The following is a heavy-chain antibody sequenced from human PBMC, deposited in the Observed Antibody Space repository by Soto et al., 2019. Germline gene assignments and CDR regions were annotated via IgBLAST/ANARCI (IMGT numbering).Heavy chain of an antibody. J-gene: IGHJ4*02. D-gene: IGHD2-15*01. Sequence: GGSLRVSWAASGFTVSSNYRSWVRQAPGKGLEWVSVIYSGGSTYYADSVKGRFTISRDNSENTLYLQMNSLRAEDTAVYYCARTCSGGTCSFDYWGQGTLVTVSS. CDR3: ARTCSGGTCSFDY. CDR1: GFTVSSNY. CDR2: IYSGGST. V-gene: IGHV3-66*01.